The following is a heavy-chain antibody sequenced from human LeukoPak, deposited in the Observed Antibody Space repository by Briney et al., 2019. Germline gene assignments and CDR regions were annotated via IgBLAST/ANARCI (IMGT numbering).Heavy chain of an antibody. CDR3: ARGWFGEIPFLDF. CDR1: GYTFTNYG. D-gene: IGHD3-10*01. J-gene: IGHJ4*02. CDR2: MNPNSANT. V-gene: IGHV1-8*02. Sequence: ASVKVSCKASGYTFTNYGINWVRQATGQGLEWMGWMNPNSANTGYVQKFQGRVTMTRDTSINTAYMELSSLTSEDTAVYYCARGWFGEIPFLDFWGQGTLVTVSS.